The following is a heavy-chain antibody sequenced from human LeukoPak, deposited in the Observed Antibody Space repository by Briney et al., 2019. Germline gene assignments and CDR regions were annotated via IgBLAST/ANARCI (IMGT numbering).Heavy chain of an antibody. J-gene: IGHJ5*02. V-gene: IGHV3-20*04. CDR1: GFTFDDYG. CDR2: INWNGGST. Sequence: GGSLRLSCAASGFTFDDYGMSWVRQAPGKGLEWVSGINWNGGSTGYADSVKGRFTISRDNAKNSLYLQMNSLRAEDTALSYCARDQLRFLEWLIGFDPWGQGTLVTVSS. D-gene: IGHD3-3*01. CDR3: ARDQLRFLEWLIGFDP.